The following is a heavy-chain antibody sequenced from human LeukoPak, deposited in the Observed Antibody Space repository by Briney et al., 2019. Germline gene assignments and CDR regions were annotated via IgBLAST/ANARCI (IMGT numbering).Heavy chain of an antibody. V-gene: IGHV3-9*01. CDR1: GFTFHHYA. CDR2: ISWNSASI. D-gene: IGHD5-12*01. Sequence: GESLRLSCAASGFTFHHYAIHWVRQVPGKGLEWVSGISWNSASIGYADSVKGRFTISRDNAKNSVYLQMNSLRAEDTALYYCAKDKAPLYSGYDWDLDFWGQGTLVTVSS. CDR3: AKDKAPLYSGYDWDLDF. J-gene: IGHJ4*02.